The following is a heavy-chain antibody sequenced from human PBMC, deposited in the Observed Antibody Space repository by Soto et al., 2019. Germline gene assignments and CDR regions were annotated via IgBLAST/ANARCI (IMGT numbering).Heavy chain of an antibody. Sequence: PGGSLRLSCAASGFTFSSYAMHWVRQAPGKGLEWVAVISYDGSNKYYADSVKGRFTISRDNSKNTLYLQMNSLRAEDTAVYYCARDYGAARPYDCWGQGTLVTVSS. CDR3: ARDYGAARPYDC. CDR1: GFTFSSYA. CDR2: ISYDGSNK. D-gene: IGHD6-6*01. J-gene: IGHJ4*02. V-gene: IGHV3-30-3*01.